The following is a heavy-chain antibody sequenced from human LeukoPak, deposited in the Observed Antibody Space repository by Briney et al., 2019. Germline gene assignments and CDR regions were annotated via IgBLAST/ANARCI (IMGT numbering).Heavy chain of an antibody. V-gene: IGHV4-34*01. Sequence: PSETLSLTCTVSGGSISGYYWSWIRQPPGKGLEWIGEINHSGSTNYNPSLKSRVTISVDTSKNQFSLKLSSVTAADTAVYYCARDLHVYCSSTSCRNWFDPWGQGTLVTVSS. CDR1: GGSISGYY. D-gene: IGHD2-2*01. CDR2: INHSGST. J-gene: IGHJ5*02. CDR3: ARDLHVYCSSTSCRNWFDP.